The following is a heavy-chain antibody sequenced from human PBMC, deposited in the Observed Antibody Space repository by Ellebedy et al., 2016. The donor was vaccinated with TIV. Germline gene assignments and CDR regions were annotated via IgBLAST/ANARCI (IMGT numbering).Heavy chain of an antibody. J-gene: IGHJ4*02. CDR2: IGNSDTK. CDR1: GFSFGTYT. Sequence: PGGSLRLSCAASGFSFGTYTMNWVRQAPGKGLEWVSYIGNSDTKYYADSVRGRFTISRDKAKKSVYLQMNSLRVEDTGVYYCARDAMIWIFDSWGQGTLVTVSS. V-gene: IGHV3-48*01. D-gene: IGHD3-22*01. CDR3: ARDAMIWIFDS.